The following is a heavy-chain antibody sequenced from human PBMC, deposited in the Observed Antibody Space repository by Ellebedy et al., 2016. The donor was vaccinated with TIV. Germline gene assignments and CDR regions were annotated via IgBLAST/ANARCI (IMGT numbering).Heavy chain of an antibody. D-gene: IGHD3-3*01. CDR1: GFTFSDNY. CDR3: VRGVRFFYYFDH. V-gene: IGHV3-66*01. Sequence: PGGSLRLSCAVSGFTFSDNYMHWVRQAPGKGLEWVSVIYTNGKTFYADSVRDRFTISRENSNDRLFLHMSSLRVEDTAVYYCVRGVRFFYYFDHWGQGSLVSVSS. CDR2: IYTNGKT. J-gene: IGHJ4*02.